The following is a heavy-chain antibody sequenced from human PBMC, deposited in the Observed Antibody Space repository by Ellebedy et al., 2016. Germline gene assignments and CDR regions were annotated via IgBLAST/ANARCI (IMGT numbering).Heavy chain of an antibody. J-gene: IGHJ5*02. D-gene: IGHD2-15*01. CDR2: ISSSSSYI. CDR3: ARRDCSGGSCYSGWFDP. CDR1: GFTFSGYS. Sequence: GGSLRLSXAASGFTFSGYSMNWVRQAPGKGLEWVSSISSSSSYIYYADSVKGRFTISRDNAKNSLYLQMNSLRAEDTAVYYCARRDCSGGSCYSGWFDPWGQGTLVTVSS. V-gene: IGHV3-21*01.